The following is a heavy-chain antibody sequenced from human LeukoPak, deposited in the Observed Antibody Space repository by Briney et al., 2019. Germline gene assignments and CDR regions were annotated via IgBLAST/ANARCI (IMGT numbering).Heavy chain of an antibody. CDR2: IIPIFGTA. D-gene: IGHD1-26*01. CDR3: ARVGGGSYPDYYYYYMDV. CDR1: GYTFTGYY. V-gene: IGHV1-69*13. J-gene: IGHJ6*03. Sequence: GASVKVSCKASGYTFTGYYMHWVRQAPGQGVECMGGIIPIFGTANYAQKFQGRVTITADESTSTAYMELSSLRSEDTAVYYCARVGGGSYPDYYYYYMDVWGKGTTVTVSS.